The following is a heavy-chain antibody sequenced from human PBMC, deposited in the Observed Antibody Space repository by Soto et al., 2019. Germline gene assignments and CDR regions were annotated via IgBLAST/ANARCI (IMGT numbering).Heavy chain of an antibody. V-gene: IGHV4-4*02. CDR2: IHHSGST. Sequence: QGPLQESVPGLVKPSETLSLTCAVSGGSISISNWWIWVRQTPGKGLEWIGQIHHSGSTNYSPSLTSPVTRSVDKSKNQFALKMNSVTAADTAVYYCARGGYYFYMDVWGKGTTVNVSS. J-gene: IGHJ6*03. CDR1: GGSISISNW. CDR3: ARGGYYFYMDV. D-gene: IGHD1-26*01.